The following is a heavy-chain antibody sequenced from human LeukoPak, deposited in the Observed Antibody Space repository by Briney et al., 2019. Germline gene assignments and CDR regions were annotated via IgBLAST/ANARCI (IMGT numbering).Heavy chain of an antibody. CDR1: GFTVSSFY. J-gene: IGHJ4*02. Sequence: GGSLRLSCAASGFTVSSFYMSWVRQAPGKGLESVSVISNDGGTYYADSVKGRFTISRDNSKNTVYLQMNSLRAEDAAVYYCAGDKTTSGWYEIDYWGQGALVTVSS. CDR2: ISNDGGT. D-gene: IGHD6-19*01. CDR3: AGDKTTSGWYEIDY. V-gene: IGHV3-53*01.